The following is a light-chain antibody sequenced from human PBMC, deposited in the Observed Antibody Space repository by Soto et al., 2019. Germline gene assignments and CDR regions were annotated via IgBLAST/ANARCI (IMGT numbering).Light chain of an antibody. J-gene: IGKJ4*01. CDR3: EQYNNCPPLT. CDR2: GAS. V-gene: IGKV3-15*01. Sequence: EIVMTQSPATLSVSPGERATLSCRASQSVSSNLAWYQQKPGQAPRLLIYGASTRATGIPARFSGSGSATEFNLTISSLQSEDFAVSYCEQYNNCPPLTFGGATKVEIK. CDR1: QSVSSN.